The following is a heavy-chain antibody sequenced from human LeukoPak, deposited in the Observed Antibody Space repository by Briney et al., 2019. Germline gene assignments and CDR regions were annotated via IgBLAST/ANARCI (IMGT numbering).Heavy chain of an antibody. D-gene: IGHD4-17*01. J-gene: IGHJ4*02. CDR3: ARHLGVTTNFDK. Sequence: GESLPICCKGSGYTFTSSSISCVRQLPGKGLEWMGKIDPSDSYTYYNPSFQGHVTISVDKSSTTAYLHWSSLKASDTGMYYCARHLGVTTNFDKWGQRTLVTVSS. CDR1: GYTFTSSS. V-gene: IGHV5-10-1*01. CDR2: IDPSDSYT.